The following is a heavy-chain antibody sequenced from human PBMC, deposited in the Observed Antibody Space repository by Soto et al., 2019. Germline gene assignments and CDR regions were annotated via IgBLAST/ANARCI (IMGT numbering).Heavy chain of an antibody. CDR2: IIPIFGTA. V-gene: IGHV1-69*13. J-gene: IGHJ6*02. D-gene: IGHD5-12*01. CDR1: GGTFSSYA. Sequence: ASVKVSCKASGGTFSSYAISWVRQAPGQGLEWMGGIIPIFGTANYAQKFQGRVTITADESTSTAYMELSSLRSEDTAVYYCARALNIVATITYYYYGMDVWGQGTTVTVSS. CDR3: ARALNIVATITYYYYGMDV.